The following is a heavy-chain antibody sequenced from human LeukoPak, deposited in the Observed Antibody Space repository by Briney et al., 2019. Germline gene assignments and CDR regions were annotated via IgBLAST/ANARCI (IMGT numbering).Heavy chain of an antibody. J-gene: IGHJ5*02. CDR3: ARRGTVLSPATFDP. D-gene: IGHD3-16*01. Sequence: SETLSLTCTVSGGSISSYYWGWIRQPPGKGLEWIGSVYYGGTTYYNPTLKSRVTVSVATTNNQFSLTLSSVTAADTAVYHCARRGTVLSPATFDPWGQGTLVTVPS. CDR2: VYYGGTT. V-gene: IGHV4-39*01. CDR1: GGSISSYY.